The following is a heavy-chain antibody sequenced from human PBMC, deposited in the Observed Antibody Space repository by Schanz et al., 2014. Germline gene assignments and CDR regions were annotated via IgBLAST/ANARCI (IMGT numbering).Heavy chain of an antibody. V-gene: IGHV3-66*02. CDR1: GFTVSNSY. D-gene: IGHD2-15*01. Sequence: VFLAESGGGLVQPGGSLRLSCAASGFTVSNSYIHWVRQAPGKGLEWVSTIYSSGSTYYADSVRGRFTISRDNSMNTVYLQMTSRRSTARAAYSGPRPRGFIGLSSVVDAGGQGPRSPSL. J-gene: IGHJ6*02. CDR3: PRPRGFIGLSSVVDA. CDR2: IYSSGST.